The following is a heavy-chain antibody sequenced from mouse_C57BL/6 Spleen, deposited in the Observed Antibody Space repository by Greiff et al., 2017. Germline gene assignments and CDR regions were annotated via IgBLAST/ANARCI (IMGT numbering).Heavy chain of an antibody. CDR3: ASPYYEGRSRGNFAY. CDR1: GYTFTSYW. D-gene: IGHD2-4*01. Sequence: QVQLQQPGAELVKPGASVKLSCKASGYTFTSYWMHWVKQRPGRGLEWIGMIHPNSGSTNYNEKFKSKATLTVDKSSSTAYMQLSSLTSEDSAVYYWASPYYEGRSRGNFAYWGQGTTLTGS. V-gene: IGHV1-64*01. CDR2: IHPNSGST. J-gene: IGHJ2*01.